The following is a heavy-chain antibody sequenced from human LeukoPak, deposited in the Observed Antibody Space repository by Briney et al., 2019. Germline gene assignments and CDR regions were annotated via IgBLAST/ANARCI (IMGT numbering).Heavy chain of an antibody. V-gene: IGHV3-21*01. CDR2: ISSSSSYI. CDR3: ARTRYSYGYRYAFDI. CDR1: GFTFSSYC. J-gene: IGHJ3*02. D-gene: IGHD5-18*01. Sequence: GGSLRLSCAASGFTFSSYCMNWVRQAPGKGLEWVSSISSSSSYIYYADSVKGRFTISRDNAKKSLYLQMNSLRAEDTAVYYWARTRYSYGYRYAFDIWGQGTMVTVSS.